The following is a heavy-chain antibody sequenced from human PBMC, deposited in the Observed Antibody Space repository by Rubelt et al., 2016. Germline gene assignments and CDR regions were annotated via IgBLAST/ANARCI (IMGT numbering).Heavy chain of an antibody. J-gene: IGHJ5*02. D-gene: IGHD6-19*01. V-gene: IGHV1-18*01. CDR3: ARDKEWLATRGFQNWFDP. CDR1: GYTFTSYG. CDR2: ISAYNGNT. Sequence: QVQLVQSGAEVKKPGASVKVSCKASGYTFTSYGISWVRQAPGQGLEWMGWISAYNGNTNIDQKLQGRVTMTTEPSTGTAYRELRSLRSDDTAVYYCARDKEWLATRGFQNWFDPWGQGTLVTVSS.